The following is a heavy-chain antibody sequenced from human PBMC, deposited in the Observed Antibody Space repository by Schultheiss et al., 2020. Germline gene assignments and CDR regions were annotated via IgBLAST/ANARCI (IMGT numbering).Heavy chain of an antibody. J-gene: IGHJ4*02. V-gene: IGHV4-39*07. CDR1: GGSISSSSYY. D-gene: IGHD4-17*01. CDR2: IYYSGSA. CDR3: ARFRVQDYGEWDGDDY. Sequence: SETLSLTCTVSGGSISSSSYYWGWIRQPPGKGLEWIGSIYYSGSADHNPSLKSRVTISVDTSKNQFSLKLSSVTAADTAVYYCARFRVQDYGEWDGDDYWGQGTLVTFSS.